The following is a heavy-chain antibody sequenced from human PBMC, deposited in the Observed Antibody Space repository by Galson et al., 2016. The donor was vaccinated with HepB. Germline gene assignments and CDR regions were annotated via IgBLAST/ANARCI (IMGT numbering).Heavy chain of an antibody. J-gene: IGHJ3*02. Sequence: ETLSLTCPVSGASVSTGNYYWSWIRQPPGKRLEWIGHIYFSGSTKYNPSLMSRVTISLDTSKNEFSLKLRSVAAADTAMYYCARGTGLDAFHIWGQGTMVTVSS. D-gene: IGHD1-14*01. CDR2: IYFSGST. CDR3: ARGTGLDAFHI. CDR1: GASVSTGNYY. V-gene: IGHV4-61*01.